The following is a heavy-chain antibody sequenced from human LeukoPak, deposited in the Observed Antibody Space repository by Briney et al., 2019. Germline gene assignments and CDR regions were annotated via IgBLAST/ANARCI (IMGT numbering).Heavy chain of an antibody. CDR2: INTNTGNP. J-gene: IGHJ5*02. Sequence: ASVKVSCKASGYTFTSYAMNWVRQAPGQGLEWMGWINTNTGNPTYAQGFTGRYVFSLDTSVSTAYLQISSLKAEDTAVYYCARAKDGAATNWFDPWGQGTLVTVSS. CDR3: ARAKDGAATNWFDP. D-gene: IGHD6-13*01. V-gene: IGHV7-4-1*02. CDR1: GYTFTSYA.